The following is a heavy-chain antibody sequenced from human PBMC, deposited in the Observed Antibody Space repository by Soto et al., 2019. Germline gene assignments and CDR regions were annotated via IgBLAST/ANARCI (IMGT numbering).Heavy chain of an antibody. CDR3: AREGIGVYYYEGMGV. V-gene: IGHV1-18*01. CDR2: ISGYNGNT. J-gene: IGHJ6*02. CDR1: GYTFSSYG. Sequence: QVQLEQSGAEVKKPGASVKVSCKASGYTFSSYGISWVRQAPGQGLEWMGWISGYNGNTNYELKFQDRVTMTTDTSTNTAYMELKSLRSDDTAVYYCAREGIGVYYYEGMGVWGQGTTVTVS. D-gene: IGHD6-19*01.